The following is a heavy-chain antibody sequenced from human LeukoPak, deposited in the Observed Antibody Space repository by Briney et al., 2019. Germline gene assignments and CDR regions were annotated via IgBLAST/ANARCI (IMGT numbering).Heavy chain of an antibody. CDR3: AKDRYSSGWADAFDI. CDR2: IWYDGTNK. J-gene: IGHJ3*02. CDR1: GFTVSDNY. V-gene: IGHV3-33*06. D-gene: IGHD6-19*01. Sequence: GGSLRLSCAASGFTVSDNYMSWVRQAPGKGLEWVAVIWYDGTNKYYADSVKGRFTISRDNSENTLYLEMNSLRVEDTAVYYCAKDRYSSGWADAFDIWGQGTMVTVSS.